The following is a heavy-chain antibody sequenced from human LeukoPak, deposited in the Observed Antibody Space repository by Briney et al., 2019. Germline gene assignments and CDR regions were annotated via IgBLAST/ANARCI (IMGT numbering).Heavy chain of an antibody. D-gene: IGHD1-26*01. CDR1: GFTFSSYA. CDR2: ISYDGSNK. V-gene: IGHV3-30*04. CDR3: ARGAGELNSDYYYYMDV. J-gene: IGHJ6*03. Sequence: GRSLRLSCAASGFTFSSYAMHWVRQAPGKGLEWVAVISYDGSNKYYADSVKGRFTISRDNSKNTLYLQMNSLRAEDTAVYYCARGAGELNSDYYYYMDVWGKGTTVTVSS.